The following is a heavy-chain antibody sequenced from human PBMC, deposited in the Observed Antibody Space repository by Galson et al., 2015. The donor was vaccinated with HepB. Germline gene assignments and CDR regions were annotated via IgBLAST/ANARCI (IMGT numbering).Heavy chain of an antibody. J-gene: IGHJ4*02. CDR2: IYYSGST. D-gene: IGHD2-15*01. Sequence: LSLTCTVSGGSISSYYWSWIRQPPGKGLEWIGYIYYSGSTNYNPSLKSRVTMSVDTSKNQFSLKLSSVTAADTAIYYCARSDCSGGTCYCDYWGQGTLVTVSS. V-gene: IGHV4-59*01. CDR3: ARSDCSGGTCYCDY. CDR1: GGSISSYY.